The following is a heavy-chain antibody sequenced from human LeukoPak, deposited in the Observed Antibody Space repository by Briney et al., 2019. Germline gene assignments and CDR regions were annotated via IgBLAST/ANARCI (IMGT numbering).Heavy chain of an antibody. CDR1: GFTFSSYA. D-gene: IGHD2-15*01. CDR3: ARDPARGSGVSPNYFDY. Sequence: GGSLRLSCAASGFTFSSYAMYWVRQAPGKGLEWVAVISYGGSNKYYADSVKGRFTISRDNSKNTLYLQMNSLRAEDTAVYYCARDPARGSGVSPNYFDYWGQGTLVTVSS. V-gene: IGHV3-30-3*01. J-gene: IGHJ4*02. CDR2: ISYGGSNK.